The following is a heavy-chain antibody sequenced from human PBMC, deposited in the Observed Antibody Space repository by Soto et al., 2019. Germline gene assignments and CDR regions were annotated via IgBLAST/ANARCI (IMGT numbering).Heavy chain of an antibody. D-gene: IGHD5-18*01. CDR2: ISSSSSYI. J-gene: IGHJ4*02. Sequence: PGGSLRLSCAASGFTFSSYSMNWVRQAPGKGLEWVSSISSSSSYIYYADSVKGRFTISRDNAKNSLYLQMNSLRAEDTAVYYCAREVPIQLWLRAGKFFDYWGQGTLVTVSS. CDR3: AREVPIQLWLRAGKFFDY. CDR1: GFTFSSYS. V-gene: IGHV3-21*01.